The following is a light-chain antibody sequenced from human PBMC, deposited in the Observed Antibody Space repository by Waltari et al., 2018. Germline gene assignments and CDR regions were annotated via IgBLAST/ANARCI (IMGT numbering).Light chain of an antibody. CDR1: SRDLGGYNL. J-gene: IGLJ3*02. CDR3: CAYVGYSTWV. Sequence: SALTQPASVSAPPGQSITISFPVTSRDLGGYNLVSWYQQQPGKAPQVIIFEISKRPSGVSNRFSGSKSGNTASLTISGLQAEDEANYYCCAYVGYSTWVFGGGTKLTVV. CDR2: EIS. V-gene: IGLV2-23*02.